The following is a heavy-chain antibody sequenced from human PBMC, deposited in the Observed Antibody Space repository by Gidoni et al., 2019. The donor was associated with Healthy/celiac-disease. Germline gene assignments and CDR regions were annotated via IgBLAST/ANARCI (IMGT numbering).Heavy chain of an antibody. J-gene: IGHJ6*02. Sequence: QVQLVQSGAEVKKPGSSVKVSCKASGGTFSSSAISWVRQAPGQGLEWMGGIIPIFGTANYAQKFQGRVTITADKSTSTAYMELSSLRSEDTAVYYCAWKAGIAAAEGYYYGMDVWGQGTTVTVSS. D-gene: IGHD6-13*01. CDR2: IIPIFGTA. CDR1: GGTFSSSA. CDR3: AWKAGIAAAEGYYYGMDV. V-gene: IGHV1-69*06.